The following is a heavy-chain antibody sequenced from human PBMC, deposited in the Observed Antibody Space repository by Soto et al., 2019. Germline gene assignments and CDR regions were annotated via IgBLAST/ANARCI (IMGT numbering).Heavy chain of an antibody. CDR1: GGTFSSYI. Sequence: SSVKVSCKASGGTFSSYIISWVRQAPGQGLEWMGGIIPLFGTADYAQKFQDRVTITADESTTTAYMELSSLRSEDTAIYYCARAYCSHWYGFDPWGQGTPVTVSS. CDR2: IIPLFGTA. J-gene: IGHJ5*02. D-gene: IGHD6-13*01. CDR3: ARAYCSHWYGFDP. V-gene: IGHV1-69*13.